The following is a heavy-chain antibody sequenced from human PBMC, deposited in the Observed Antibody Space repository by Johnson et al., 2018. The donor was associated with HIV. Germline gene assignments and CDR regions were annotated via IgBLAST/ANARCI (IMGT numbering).Heavy chain of an antibody. J-gene: IGHJ3*02. D-gene: IGHD1-26*01. CDR3: VRGRIVDLRGGGFDI. CDR2: MYSGGRT. Sequence: VQLVESGGGVVQPGGSLRLYCAVSGFSVSNNYMSWVRQAPGKGLEWVSVMYSGGRTYYADSVKGRFTISRDNSNNTLHLQMSSLRAEDTAIYYCVRGRIVDLRGGGFDIWGQGTRVIVSS. V-gene: IGHV3-66*02. CDR1: GFSVSNNY.